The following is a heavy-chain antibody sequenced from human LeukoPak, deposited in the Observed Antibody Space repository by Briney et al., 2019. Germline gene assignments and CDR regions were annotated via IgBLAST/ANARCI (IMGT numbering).Heavy chain of an antibody. V-gene: IGHV3-7*05. J-gene: IGHJ5*02. CDR1: GLTFSNYR. D-gene: IGHD6-13*01. CDR2: IKQDGSET. Sequence: GGSLRLSCIATGLTFSNYRMSWVHQTPEKGLEWVANIKQDGSETVYVDSVKGRFTISRDNAQSSLYLQMNSLRAEDTAVYYCARISSSLDWFDPWGQGTLVTVSS. CDR3: ARISSSLDWFDP.